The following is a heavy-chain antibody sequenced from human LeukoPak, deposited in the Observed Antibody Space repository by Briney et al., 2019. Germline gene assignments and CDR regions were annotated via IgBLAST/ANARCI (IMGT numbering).Heavy chain of an antibody. Sequence: PGRSLRLSCAASGFTFSSYGMHWVRQAPGKGLEWVAVISYDGSNKYYADSVKGRFTISRDNSKNTLYLQMNSLRAEDTAVYYCAKAWGVRGVMGPFDYWGQGTLVTVSS. CDR3: AKAWGVRGVMGPFDY. CDR2: ISYDGSNK. D-gene: IGHD3-10*01. CDR1: GFTFSSYG. J-gene: IGHJ4*02. V-gene: IGHV3-30*18.